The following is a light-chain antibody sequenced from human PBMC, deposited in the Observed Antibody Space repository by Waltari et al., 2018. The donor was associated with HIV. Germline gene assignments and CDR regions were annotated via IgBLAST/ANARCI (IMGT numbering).Light chain of an antibody. CDR3: QSYDSSLSGWV. CDR1: SSNIGAGYD. V-gene: IGLV1-40*01. Sequence: QSVLTQPPSVSGAPGQRVTISCTGSSSNIGAGYDVHWYQQRPGPAPKPLIYGNSNRPSGVPDRFSGSKSGTSASLAITGLQAEDEADYYCQSYDSSLSGWVFGGGTKLTVL. CDR2: GNS. J-gene: IGLJ3*02.